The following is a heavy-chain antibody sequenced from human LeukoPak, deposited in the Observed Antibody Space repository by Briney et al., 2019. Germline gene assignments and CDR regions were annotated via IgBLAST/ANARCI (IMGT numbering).Heavy chain of an antibody. CDR2: IKGDGSEK. CDR1: GFTFSAYW. J-gene: IGHJ4*02. D-gene: IGHD5-18*01. Sequence: GGSLRLSCAASGFTFSAYWMSWVRQAPGKGLDWVAHIKGDGSEKYSVDSVKGRFTISRDNAKGSLYLQMNSLRAEDTALYYCARGGFGYVYFDYWGQGSLVTVSS. CDR3: ARGGFGYVYFDY. V-gene: IGHV3-7*01.